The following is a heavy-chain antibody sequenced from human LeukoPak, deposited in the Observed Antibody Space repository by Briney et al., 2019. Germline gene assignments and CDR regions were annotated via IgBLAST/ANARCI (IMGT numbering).Heavy chain of an antibody. Sequence: GGSLRLSCAASGFTFNSYAMSWVRQAPGKGLAWVSAISGSGGSRNYAESVKGRFTISRDNSKNTLYLQMNSLRSEDTGVYYCAKQPAIGYYYFYMDVWGKGTMVTVSS. CDR2: ISGSGGSR. CDR3: AKQPAIGYYYFYMDV. V-gene: IGHV3-23*01. J-gene: IGHJ6*03. D-gene: IGHD6-13*01. CDR1: GFTFNSYA.